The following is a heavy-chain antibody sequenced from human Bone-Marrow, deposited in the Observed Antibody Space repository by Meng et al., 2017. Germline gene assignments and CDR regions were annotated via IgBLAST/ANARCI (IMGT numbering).Heavy chain of an antibody. J-gene: IGHJ4*02. CDR2: IIPIFGTA. V-gene: IGHV1-69*01. CDR3: AREYCSGGSCYSYFDY. CDR1: GGNLSSNA. Sequence: QGQRVQTGAEVKKHGSLVKVSCQGSGGNLSSNANSWVRQAPGQGLDWMGGIIPIFGTANYAQKFQGRVTITADESTSTAYMELSRLRSEDTAVYYCAREYCSGGSCYSYFDYWGQGTMVTVSS. D-gene: IGHD2-15*01.